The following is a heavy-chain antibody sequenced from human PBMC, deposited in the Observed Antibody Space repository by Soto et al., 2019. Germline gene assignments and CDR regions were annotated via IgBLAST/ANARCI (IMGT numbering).Heavy chain of an antibody. CDR3: AGDTESYITTKYYYYYYGMDV. CDR2: IIPIFGTA. D-gene: IGHD3-3*01. V-gene: IGHV1-69*12. J-gene: IGHJ6*02. Sequence: QVQLVQSGAEVKKPGSSVKVSCKASGGTFSSYAISWVRQAPGQGLEWMGGIIPIFGTANYAQKFQGRVTITADESTSTAYMELSSLRSEDTAVYYCAGDTESYITTKYYYYYYGMDVWGQGTTVTVSS. CDR1: GGTFSSYA.